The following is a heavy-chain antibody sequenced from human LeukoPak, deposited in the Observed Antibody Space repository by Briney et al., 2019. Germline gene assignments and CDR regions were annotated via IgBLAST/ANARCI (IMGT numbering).Heavy chain of an antibody. V-gene: IGHV4-39*07. CDR1: GGSISSSSYY. CDR2: IYYSGST. D-gene: IGHD2-15*01. CDR3: ARDYCSGGSCYLGY. J-gene: IGHJ4*02. Sequence: PSETLSLTCTVSGGSISSSSYYWGWIRQPPGKGLEWIGSIYYSGSTNYNPSLKSRVTISVDTSKNQFSLKLSSVTAADTAVYYCARDYCSGGSCYLGYWGQGTLVTVSS.